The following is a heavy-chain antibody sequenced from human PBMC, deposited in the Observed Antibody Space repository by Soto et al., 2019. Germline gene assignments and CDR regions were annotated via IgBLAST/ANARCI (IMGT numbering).Heavy chain of an antibody. CDR2: ISWDGGST. Sequence: GESLKISCAASGFTFDDYAMHWVRQAPGKGLEWVSLISWDGGSTYYADSVKGRFTISRDNSKNSLYLQMNSLRAEDTALYYCARSGGYCSSTSCYASHFDYWGQGTLVTVSS. CDR1: GFTFDDYA. CDR3: ARSGGYCSSTSCYASHFDY. J-gene: IGHJ4*02. D-gene: IGHD2-2*01. V-gene: IGHV3-43D*03.